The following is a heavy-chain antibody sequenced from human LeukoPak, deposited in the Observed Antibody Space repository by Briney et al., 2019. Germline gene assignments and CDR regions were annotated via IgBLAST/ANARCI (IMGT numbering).Heavy chain of an antibody. CDR3: AKANRGWYFKEYFFDY. J-gene: IGHJ4*02. CDR2: FSTNSGA. D-gene: IGHD6-19*01. Sequence: GGSLRLSCAASGFTFSDYAMSWVRQAPGKGLEWVSIFSTNSGALDATSVKGRFTTSRDNSRNTLYLQMDSLGVDDTAIYYCAKANRGWYFKEYFFDYWGLGTPVTVSS. V-gene: IGHV3-23*01. CDR1: GFTFSDYA.